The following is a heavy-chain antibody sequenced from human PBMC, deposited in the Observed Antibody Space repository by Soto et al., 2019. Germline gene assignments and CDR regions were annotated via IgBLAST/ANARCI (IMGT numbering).Heavy chain of an antibody. CDR3: AKDQPNGDYEVYYYGMDV. D-gene: IGHD4-17*01. CDR1: GFTFSSYG. V-gene: IGHV3-30*18. J-gene: IGHJ6*02. CDR2: ISYDGSNK. Sequence: TGGSLRLSCAASGFTFSSYGMHWVRQAPGKGLEWVAVISYDGSNKYYADSVKGRFTISRDNSKNTLYLQMNSLRAEDTAVYYCAKDQPNGDYEVYYYGMDVWGQGTTVTVSS.